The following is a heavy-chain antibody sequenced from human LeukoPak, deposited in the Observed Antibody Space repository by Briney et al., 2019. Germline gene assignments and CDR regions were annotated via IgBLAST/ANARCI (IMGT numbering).Heavy chain of an antibody. J-gene: IGHJ3*02. CDR2: IIPLFGTA. V-gene: IGHV1-69*05. Sequence: SVKVSCKASGGTFSSYAISWVRQAPGQGLEWMGRIIPLFGTANYAQKFQGRVTITTDESTSTAYMELSSLRSEDTAVYYCAREPAGPLELRSRRAFDIWGQGTMVTVSS. CDR1: GGTFSSYA. D-gene: IGHD1-7*01. CDR3: AREPAGPLELRSRRAFDI.